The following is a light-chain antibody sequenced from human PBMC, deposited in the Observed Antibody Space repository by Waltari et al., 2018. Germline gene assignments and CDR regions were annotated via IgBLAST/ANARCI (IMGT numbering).Light chain of an antibody. J-gene: IGKJ2*01. CDR3: QQSYTTPRT. V-gene: IGKV1-39*01. CDR2: AIS. CDR1: QFISTY. Sequence: DIQMTQSPSTLSASVGDRVPITSRASQFISTYLHWYHQRPGQAPSLLIYAISHLQPGVPSRFSASGSGTEFTLTISSLQSEDFGTYFCQQSYTTPRTFGLGTKVETK.